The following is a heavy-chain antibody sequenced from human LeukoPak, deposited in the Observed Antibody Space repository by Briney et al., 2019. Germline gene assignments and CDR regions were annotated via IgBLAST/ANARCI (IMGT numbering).Heavy chain of an antibody. D-gene: IGHD3-22*01. V-gene: IGHV4-38-2*01. CDR2: TYYSAGT. CDR3: AILVIGDLDY. CDR1: GFSITSGYY. J-gene: IGHJ4*02. Sequence: SETLSLTCAVSGFSITSGYYWGWIRQPPGKGLEWIGSTYYSAGTYYNASLRGRATISVHTSKNQFSLTPTSVTAADAAVYYCAILVIGDLDYWGQGTLVTVSS.